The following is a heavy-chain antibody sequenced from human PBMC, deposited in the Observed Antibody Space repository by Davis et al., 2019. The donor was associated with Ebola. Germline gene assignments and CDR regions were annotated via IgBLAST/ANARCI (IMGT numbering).Heavy chain of an antibody. CDR2: IYYSGST. J-gene: IGHJ4*02. CDR1: GGSFSGYY. V-gene: IGHV4-59*01. CDR3: ARDRENYYGSGLVY. D-gene: IGHD3-10*01. Sequence: PSETLSLTCAVYGGSFSGYYWSWIRQPPGKGLEWIGYIYYSGSTNYNPSLKSRVTISVDTSKNQFSLKLSSVTAADTAVYYCARDRENYYGSGLVYWGQGTLVTVSS.